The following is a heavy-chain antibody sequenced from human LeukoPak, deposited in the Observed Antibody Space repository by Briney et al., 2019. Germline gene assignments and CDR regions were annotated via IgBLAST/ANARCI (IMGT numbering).Heavy chain of an antibody. Sequence: GGSLRLSCAASGFSFSSYATSWVRQAPGKGLEWVSAMSGSGGRTYYADSVKGRFTISRDNSKNTLYLQMNSLRAEDTAVYYCAKWGCSGGSCYPFDYWGQGTLVTVSS. V-gene: IGHV3-23*01. D-gene: IGHD2-15*01. J-gene: IGHJ4*02. CDR3: AKWGCSGGSCYPFDY. CDR1: GFSFSSYA. CDR2: MSGSGGRT.